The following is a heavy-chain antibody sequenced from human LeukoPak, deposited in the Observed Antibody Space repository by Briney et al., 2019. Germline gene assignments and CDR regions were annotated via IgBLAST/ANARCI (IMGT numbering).Heavy chain of an antibody. V-gene: IGHV3-21*01. CDR3: ARERDGYTHDAFDI. CDR1: GFTFSSYA. J-gene: IGHJ3*02. D-gene: IGHD5-24*01. Sequence: GGSPRLSCAASGFTFSSYAMSWVRQAPGKGLEWVSSISSSSSYIYYADSVKGRFTISRDNAKNSLYLQMNSLRAEDTAVYYCARERDGYTHDAFDIWGQGTMVTVSS. CDR2: ISSSSSYI.